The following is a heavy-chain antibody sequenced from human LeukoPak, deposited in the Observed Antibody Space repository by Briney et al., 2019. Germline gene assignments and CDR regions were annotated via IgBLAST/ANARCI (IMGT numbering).Heavy chain of an antibody. D-gene: IGHD6-13*01. Sequence: GGSLRLSCAASGFTFSSYAMIWVRQAPGKGLEWVSAISGSGGSTYYADSVKGRFTISRDNSKNTLYLQMNSLRAEDTAVYYCAKSRYSSSWYYFDYWGQGTLVTVSS. CDR1: GFTFSSYA. CDR3: AKSRYSSSWYYFDY. CDR2: ISGSGGST. V-gene: IGHV3-23*01. J-gene: IGHJ4*02.